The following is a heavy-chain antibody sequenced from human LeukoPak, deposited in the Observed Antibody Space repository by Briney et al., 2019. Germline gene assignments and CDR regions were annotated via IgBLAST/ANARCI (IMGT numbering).Heavy chain of an antibody. Sequence: SETLSHTCTVSGGSISPYYWSWIRQTPGKGLEWIGSLSYSGSPYYNPSLKSRVTISGDMSKNQFSLKLSSVTAADTAVYYCARRRLNWGAFDIWGQGTMVTVSS. V-gene: IGHV4-59*05. D-gene: IGHD7-27*01. CDR2: LSYSGSP. J-gene: IGHJ3*02. CDR1: GGSISPYY. CDR3: ARRRLNWGAFDI.